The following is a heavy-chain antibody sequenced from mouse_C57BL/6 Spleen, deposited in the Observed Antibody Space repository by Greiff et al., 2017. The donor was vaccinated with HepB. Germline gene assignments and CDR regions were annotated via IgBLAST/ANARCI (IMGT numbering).Heavy chain of an antibody. CDR3: ARGRDYYEYDDCAMDY. V-gene: IGHV3-6*01. CDR2: ISYDGSN. CDR1: GYSITSGYY. Sequence: EVQRVESGPGLVKPSQSLSLTCSVTGYSITSGYYWNWIRQFPGNKLEWMGYISYDGSNNYNPSLKNRISLTRYTSKNQFFLNLNSVTTEDTATDYCARGRDYYEYDDCAMDYWGQGTSVTVSS. J-gene: IGHJ4*01. D-gene: IGHD2-4*01.